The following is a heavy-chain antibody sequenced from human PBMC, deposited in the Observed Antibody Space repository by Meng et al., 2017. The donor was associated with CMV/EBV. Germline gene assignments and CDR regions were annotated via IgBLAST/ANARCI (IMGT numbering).Heavy chain of an antibody. D-gene: IGHD4-23*01. CDR3: ARAVEFDAFDI. CDR1: IFSSYG. V-gene: IGHV4-39*07. J-gene: IGHJ3*02. Sequence: IFSSYGMSWVRQAPGKGLEWIGSIYYSGSTYYNPSLKSRVTISVDTSKNQFSLKLSSVTAADTAVYYCARAVEFDAFDIWGQGTMVTVSS. CDR2: IYYSGST.